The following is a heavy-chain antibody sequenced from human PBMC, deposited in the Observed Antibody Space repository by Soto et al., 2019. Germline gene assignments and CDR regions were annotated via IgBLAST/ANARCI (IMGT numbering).Heavy chain of an antibody. CDR3: ARVPDR. CDR2: IYHSGST. V-gene: IGHV4-30-2*01. Sequence: SETLSLTCTVSGGSVSSGSYYWSWIRQPPGKGLEWIGYIYHSGSTYYNPSLKSRVTISVDRSKNQFSLKLSSVTATDTAVYYCARVPDRWGQGTLVTVPQ. CDR1: GGSVSSGSYY. J-gene: IGHJ5*02. D-gene: IGHD2-2*01.